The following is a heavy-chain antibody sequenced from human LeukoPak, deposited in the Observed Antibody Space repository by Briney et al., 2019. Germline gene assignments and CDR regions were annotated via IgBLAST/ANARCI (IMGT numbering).Heavy chain of an antibody. CDR3: ARGSVGYTYGSAFDI. CDR2: INHSGST. V-gene: IGHV4-34*01. D-gene: IGHD5-18*01. Sequence: SETLSLTCAVYGASFSGYYWSWIRHPPRKGLEWVGEINHSGSTNYNPSLKSRLTISVDTSKKQFSLKLSSVTAADTAVYYCARGSVGYTYGSAFDIWGQGTMVTVSS. CDR1: GASFSGYY. J-gene: IGHJ3*02.